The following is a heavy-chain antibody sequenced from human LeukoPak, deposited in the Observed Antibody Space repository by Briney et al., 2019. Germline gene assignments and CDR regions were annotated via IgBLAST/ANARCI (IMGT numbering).Heavy chain of an antibody. CDR3: AAREWLLADAFDI. J-gene: IGHJ3*02. CDR2: IVVGSGNT. D-gene: IGHD3-3*01. V-gene: IGHV1-58*02. CDR1: GFTFTSSA. Sequence: ASVKVSCKASGFTFTSSAMQWVRQARGQRLERIGWIVVGSGNTNYAQKFQERVTITRDMSTSTAYMELSSLRSEDTAVYYGAAREWLLADAFDIWGQGTMVTVSS.